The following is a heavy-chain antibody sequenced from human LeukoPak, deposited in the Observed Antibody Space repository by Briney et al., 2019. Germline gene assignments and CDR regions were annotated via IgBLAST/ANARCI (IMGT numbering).Heavy chain of an antibody. CDR1: EYSFTNYW. V-gene: IGHV5-51*01. CDR2: IYPGDSDT. D-gene: IGHD2-21*02. Sequence: GESLKISCQGSEYSFTNYWIGWVRQMPGKGLEWMGIIYPGDSDTRYSPSFQGQVTISADKSISTAYLQWSSLKASDTAMYYCARPLAYCGGDCYSDYWGQGTLVTVSS. CDR3: ARPLAYCGGDCYSDY. J-gene: IGHJ4*02.